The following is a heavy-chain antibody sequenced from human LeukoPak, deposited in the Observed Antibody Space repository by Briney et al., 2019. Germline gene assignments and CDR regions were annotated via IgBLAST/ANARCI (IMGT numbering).Heavy chain of an antibody. Sequence: PSETLSLTCTVSGYSISSGYYWGWIRQPPGKGLEWIGSIYHSGSTYYNPSLKSRVTISVDTSKNQFSLKLSSVTAADTAVYYCARRHGGTTSRWFDPWGQGTLVTVSS. J-gene: IGHJ5*02. CDR2: IYHSGST. CDR3: ARRHGGTTSRWFDP. D-gene: IGHD1-1*01. CDR1: GYSISSGYY. V-gene: IGHV4-38-2*02.